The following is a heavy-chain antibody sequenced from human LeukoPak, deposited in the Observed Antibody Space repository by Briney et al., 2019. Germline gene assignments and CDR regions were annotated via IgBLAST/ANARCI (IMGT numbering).Heavy chain of an antibody. J-gene: IGHJ4*02. CDR3: AKRTMVRGVPYYFDY. CDR2: ISGSGGST. D-gene: IGHD3-10*01. CDR1: GFTFSSYA. Sequence: GGSLRLSCAASGFTFSSYAMSWVRQAPGKGLEWVSAISGSGGSTYYADSVKGRFTISRDNSKNTLYLQMNSLRAEDTAVYYCAKRTMVRGVPYYFDYWGQGTLVTVSS. V-gene: IGHV3-23*01.